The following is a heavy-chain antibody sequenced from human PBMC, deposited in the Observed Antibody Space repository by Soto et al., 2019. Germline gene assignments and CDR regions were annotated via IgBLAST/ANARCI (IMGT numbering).Heavy chain of an antibody. V-gene: IGHV3-9*01. D-gene: IGHD3-22*01. CDR2: INWNSDPR. CDR1: GFQFANYD. CDR3: VKDSWDSSGYFSS. J-gene: IGHJ4*02. Sequence: GGSLRLSCAASGFQFANYDMHWVRQSPGKGLEWVSGINWNSDPRGYVDSVKGRFIISRDNAKNSLYLQMNDLRTDDTAFYYCVKDSWDSSGYFSSWGQGTPVTVSS.